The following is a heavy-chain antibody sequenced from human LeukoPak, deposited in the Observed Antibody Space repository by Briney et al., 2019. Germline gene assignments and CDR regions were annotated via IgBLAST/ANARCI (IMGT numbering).Heavy chain of an antibody. J-gene: IGHJ4*02. CDR2: ISGDGGST. D-gene: IGHD6-19*01. CDR3: ARESESSGWYDY. Sequence: PGGSLGLYCAASGFMFHDYAIHWVRQAPGKGLEWVSLISGDGGSTFYADSVKGRFTISRDNSKNSLYLEMNSLRSDDTALYYCARESESSGWYDYWGQGTLVTVSS. V-gene: IGHV3-43*02. CDR1: GFMFHDYA.